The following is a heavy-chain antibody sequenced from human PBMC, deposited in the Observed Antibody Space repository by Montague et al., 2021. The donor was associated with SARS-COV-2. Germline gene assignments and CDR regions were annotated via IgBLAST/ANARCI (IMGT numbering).Heavy chain of an antibody. CDR1: GGSISSGGYY. D-gene: IGHD3-10*01. V-gene: IGHV4-31*03. J-gene: IGHJ5*02. CDR2: IYYSGST. Sequence: TLSLTCTVSGGSISSGGYYWSWIRQHPGKGLEWIGYIYYSGSTYYNPSLKSRVTISVDTSKNQFSLKLSSVTAADTAVYYCARARRGSGSGSYFDILVNWFDPWGQGTLVTVFS. CDR3: ARARRGSGSGSYFDILVNWFDP.